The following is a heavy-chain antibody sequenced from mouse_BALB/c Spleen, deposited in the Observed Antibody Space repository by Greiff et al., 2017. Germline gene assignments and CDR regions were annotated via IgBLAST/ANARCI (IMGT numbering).Heavy chain of an antibody. V-gene: IGHV3-8*02. Sequence: EVQLVESGPSLVKPSQTLSLTCSVTGDSITSGYWNWIRKFPGNKLEYMGYISYSGSTYYNPSLKSRISITRDTSKNQYYLQLNSVTTEDTATYYCARSPLLRLPFDYWGQGTTLTVSS. CDR2: ISYSGST. CDR3: ARSPLLRLPFDY. J-gene: IGHJ2*01. CDR1: GDSITSGY. D-gene: IGHD1-2*01.